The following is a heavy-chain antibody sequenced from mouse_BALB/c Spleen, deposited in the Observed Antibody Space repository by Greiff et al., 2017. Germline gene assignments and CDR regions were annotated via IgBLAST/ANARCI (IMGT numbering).Heavy chain of an antibody. CDR3: ARRASRTYAMDY. J-gene: IGHJ4*01. V-gene: IGHV5-4*02. Sequence: EVKLVESGGGLVKPGGSLKLSCAASGFTFSDYYMYWVRQTPEKRLEWVATISDGGSYTYYPDSVKGRFTISRDNAKNNLYLQMSSLKSEDTAMYYCARRASRTYAMDYWGQGTSVTVSS. CDR2: ISDGGSYT. CDR1: GFTFSDYY.